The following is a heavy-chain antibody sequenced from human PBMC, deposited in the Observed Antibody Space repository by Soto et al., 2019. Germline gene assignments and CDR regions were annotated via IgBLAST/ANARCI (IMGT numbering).Heavy chain of an antibody. CDR2: INSDGSIT. J-gene: IGHJ6*04. CDR1: GFTFSLSW. V-gene: IGHV3-74*01. D-gene: IGHD1-26*01. Sequence: PGGSLRLSCAASGFTFSLSWMHWVRQGPGNRPVWVSRINSDGSITTYADSVKGRFTISRDNSKKTLYLQMNSLRAEDTAVYYCAKAMKRLWVMDVWGKGTTVTVSS. CDR3: AKAMKRLWVMDV.